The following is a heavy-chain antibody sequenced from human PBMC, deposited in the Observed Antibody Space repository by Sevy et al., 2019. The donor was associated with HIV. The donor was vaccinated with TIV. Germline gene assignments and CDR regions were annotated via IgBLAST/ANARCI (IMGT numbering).Heavy chain of an antibody. V-gene: IGHV3-11*06. CDR2: ISSSSSYT. CDR1: GFTFSDYY. CDR3: ARSTPNYDSSGYFADY. Sequence: GGSLRLSCAASGFTFSDYYMSWIRQAPGKGLEWVSYISSSSSYTNYAGSVKGRFTISRDNAKNSLYLQMNSLRAEDTAVYYCARSTPNYDSSGYFADYWGQGTLVTVSS. J-gene: IGHJ4*02. D-gene: IGHD3-22*01.